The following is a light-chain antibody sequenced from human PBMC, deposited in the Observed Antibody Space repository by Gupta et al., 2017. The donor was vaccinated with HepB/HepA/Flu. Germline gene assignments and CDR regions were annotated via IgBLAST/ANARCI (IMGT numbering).Light chain of an antibody. J-gene: IGKJ5*01. Sequence: EFVLTQSPDTLSLSPGERATLSCRASQSVNDYLAWYQQKPGQAPRLLIYGASSRATGIPDRFSSSGSGTDFTLTISRLEPEDFAVYYCQQYGSSPVTFGQGTRLEI. CDR2: GAS. CDR3: QQYGSSPVT. CDR1: QSVNDY. V-gene: IGKV3-20*01.